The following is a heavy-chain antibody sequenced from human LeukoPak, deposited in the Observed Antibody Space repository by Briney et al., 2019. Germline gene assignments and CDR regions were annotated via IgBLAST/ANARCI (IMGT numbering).Heavy chain of an antibody. J-gene: IGHJ3*02. CDR1: GFRFDDYA. D-gene: IGHD3-3*01. CDR3: IKGVREWMQDAFDI. CDR2: ISWSSGSK. Sequence: PGGSLRLSCAASGFRFDDYAMHWVRQAPGKGLEWVSGISWSSGSKGYADSVKGRFTISRDNAKNSLYLQMNSLRPEDMGLYYCIKGVREWMQDAFDIWGQGTMVTVSS. V-gene: IGHV3-9*03.